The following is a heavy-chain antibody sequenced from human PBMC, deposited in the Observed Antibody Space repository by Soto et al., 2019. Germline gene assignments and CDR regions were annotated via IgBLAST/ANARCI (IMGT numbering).Heavy chain of an antibody. CDR3: ARHGESSTSRSGYGMDV. D-gene: IGHD2-2*01. CDR2: IYPGDSDT. Sequence: GESLKISCKGSGYSFTSYWIGWVRQMPGKGLEWMGIIYPGDSDTRYSPSFQGQVTISADKSISTAYLQWSSLKASDTAMYYCARHGESSTSRSGYGMDVWGQGTTVTVSS. CDR1: GYSFTSYW. V-gene: IGHV5-51*01. J-gene: IGHJ6*02.